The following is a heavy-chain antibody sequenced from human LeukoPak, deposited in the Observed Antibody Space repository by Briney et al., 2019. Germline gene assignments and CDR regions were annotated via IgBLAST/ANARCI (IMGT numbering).Heavy chain of an antibody. D-gene: IGHD3-9*01. J-gene: IGHJ4*02. CDR2: IIPIFGTA. CDR1: GGTFSSYA. Sequence: ASVKVSCKASGGTFSSYAISWVRQAPGQGLEWMGGIIPIFGTANYAQKFQGRVTITADKSTSTAYMELSSLRSEDTAVYYCARDSSDYDILIGYPRFDYWGQGTLVTVSS. CDR3: ARDSSDYDILIGYPRFDY. V-gene: IGHV1-69*06.